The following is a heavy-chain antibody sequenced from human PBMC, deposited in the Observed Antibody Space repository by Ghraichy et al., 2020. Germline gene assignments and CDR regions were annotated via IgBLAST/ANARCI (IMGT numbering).Heavy chain of an antibody. CDR3: AKDMGWGYGAPGH. D-gene: IGHD4-17*01. Sequence: GGSLRLSCAASGFTFSSYGMHWVRQAPGKGLEWVAIISYDGTNKYYADSVKGRFTISRDNSENTLYLQMNSLRTEDTAMYYCAKDMGWGYGAPGHWGQGTLVTVSS. V-gene: IGHV3-30*18. J-gene: IGHJ4*02. CDR2: ISYDGTNK. CDR1: GFTFSSYG.